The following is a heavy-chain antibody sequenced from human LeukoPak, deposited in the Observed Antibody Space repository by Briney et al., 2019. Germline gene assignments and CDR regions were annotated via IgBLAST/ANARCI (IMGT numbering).Heavy chain of an antibody. Sequence: GASVTVSCKASGGTFSSYAISWVRQAPGQGLEWMGGIIPIFGTANYAQKFQGRVTITADESTSTAYMELSSLRSEDTAVYYCARGGAARVRSYYFDYWGQGTLVTVSS. CDR2: IIPIFGTA. J-gene: IGHJ4*02. CDR1: GGTFSSYA. V-gene: IGHV1-69*13. D-gene: IGHD6-6*01. CDR3: ARGGAARVRSYYFDY.